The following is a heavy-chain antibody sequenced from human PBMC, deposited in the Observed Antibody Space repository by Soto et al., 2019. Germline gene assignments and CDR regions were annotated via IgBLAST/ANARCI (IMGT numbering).Heavy chain of an antibody. CDR1: GYTFTSYG. D-gene: IGHD4-17*01. Sequence: ASVKVSCKASGYTFTSYGISWVRQAPGQGLEWMGWISAYNGNTNYAQKLQGRVTMTTDTSTSTAYMELRSLRSDDTAVYYCAYTPVSDYYYYYGMDVWGQGTTVTVSS. V-gene: IGHV1-18*01. CDR3: AYTPVSDYYYYYGMDV. CDR2: ISAYNGNT. J-gene: IGHJ6*02.